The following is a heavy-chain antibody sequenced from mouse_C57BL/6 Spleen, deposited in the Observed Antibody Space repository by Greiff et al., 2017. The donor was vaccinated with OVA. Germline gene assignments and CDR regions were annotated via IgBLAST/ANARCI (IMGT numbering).Heavy chain of an antibody. CDR2: ISSGSSTI. D-gene: IGHD3-3*01. CDR1: GFTFSDYG. CDR3: ARRKGRGYFDY. V-gene: IGHV5-17*01. Sequence: EVKLMESGGGLVKPGGSLKLSCAASGFTFSDYGMHWVRQAPEKGLEWVAYISSGSSTIYYADTVKGRFTISRDNAKNTLFLQMTSLRSEDTAMYYCARRKGRGYFDYWGQGTTLTVSS. J-gene: IGHJ2*01.